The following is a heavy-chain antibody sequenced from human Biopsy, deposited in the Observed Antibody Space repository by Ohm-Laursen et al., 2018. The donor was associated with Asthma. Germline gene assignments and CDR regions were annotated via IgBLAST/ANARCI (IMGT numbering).Heavy chain of an antibody. Sequence: SLRLSCSASGFTFSTSWMNWVRQAPGKGLEWVANIKEDGSEENYVDTVKGRFTISRDNGKNSLYLQMNSLRTEDTAVYYCAKRRGYSGHGNDYWGQGTLVIVSS. V-gene: IGHV3-7*02. J-gene: IGHJ4*02. CDR2: IKEDGSEE. CDR1: GFTFSTSW. D-gene: IGHD5-12*01. CDR3: AKRRGYSGHGNDY.